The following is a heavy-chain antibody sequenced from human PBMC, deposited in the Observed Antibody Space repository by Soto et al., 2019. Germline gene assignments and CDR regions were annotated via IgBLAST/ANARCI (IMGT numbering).Heavy chain of an antibody. CDR1: GDSISSYN. Sequence: QVQLQESGPGLVKPSETLSLTCTVSGDSISSYNLAWIRQPPGKGLEWIGYFRSGGGTSYNPSLKSRVAISAYPDMKQFSLRLSSVNAADAAVYYCVRQGIGVLHGLVDVWGQGTTVTVSS. CDR2: FRSGGGT. D-gene: IGHD3-10*01. J-gene: IGHJ6*01. V-gene: IGHV4-59*08. CDR3: VRQGIGVLHGLVDV.